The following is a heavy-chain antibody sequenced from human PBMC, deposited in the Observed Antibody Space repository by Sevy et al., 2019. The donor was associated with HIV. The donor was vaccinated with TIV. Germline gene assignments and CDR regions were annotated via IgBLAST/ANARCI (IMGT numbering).Heavy chain of an antibody. CDR3: AKATMGYCSSTGCPFDY. Sequence: GGSLRLSCAASGFTFDDYAMHWVRQAPGKGLEWVSGISWNSGSRAYAGSVKGHFTISRDNAKNSLYLQMNGLRAEDTALYYCAKATMGYCSSTGCPFDYWGQGTLVTVSS. D-gene: IGHD2-2*01. J-gene: IGHJ4*02. CDR1: GFTFDDYA. V-gene: IGHV3-9*01. CDR2: ISWNSGSR.